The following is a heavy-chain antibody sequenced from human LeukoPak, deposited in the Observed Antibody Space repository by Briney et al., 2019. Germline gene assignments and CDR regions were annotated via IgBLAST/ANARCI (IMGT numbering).Heavy chain of an antibody. CDR3: AKDTAPKLPQAFDP. Sequence: GGSLRLSCAASGFTFSSYAMSWVRQAPGKGLEWVSAIGGSGGSTYYADSVTGRFAISRDNSKNTLYLQMNSLRAEDTAVSYCAKDTAPKLPQAFDPWGQGTLVTVSS. D-gene: IGHD2-15*01. J-gene: IGHJ5*02. CDR1: GFTFSSYA. V-gene: IGHV3-23*01. CDR2: IGGSGGST.